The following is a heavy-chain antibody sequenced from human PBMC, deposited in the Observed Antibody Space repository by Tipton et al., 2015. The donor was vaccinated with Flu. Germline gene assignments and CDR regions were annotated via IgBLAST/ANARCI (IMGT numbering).Heavy chain of an antibody. V-gene: IGHV3-7*01. D-gene: IGHD6-13*01. CDR3: ARDPYSSSWADY. CDR1: GFTFSIFW. CDR2: IKQDGSQK. Sequence: SLRLSCAASGFTFSIFWMNWVRQAPGKGLEWVANIKQDGSQKYYVDSLKGRFTISRDNAKDSLYLQMNSLRAEDTAVYYCARDPYSSSWADYWGQGTLVTVSS. J-gene: IGHJ4*02.